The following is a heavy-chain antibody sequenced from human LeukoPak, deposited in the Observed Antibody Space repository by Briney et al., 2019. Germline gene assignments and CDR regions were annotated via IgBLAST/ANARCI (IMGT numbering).Heavy chain of an antibody. J-gene: IGHJ4*02. D-gene: IGHD6-13*01. V-gene: IGHV3-48*03. CDR3: AKDRAQQLVLDF. CDR2: ISSSGSTI. CDR1: GFTFSSYE. Sequence: GGSLRLSCAASGFTFSSYEMNWVRQAPGKGLEWVSYISSSGSTIYYADSVKGRFTISRDNSKNTLFLQMNSLRAEDTAVYYCAKDRAQQLVLDFWGQGTLVTVSS.